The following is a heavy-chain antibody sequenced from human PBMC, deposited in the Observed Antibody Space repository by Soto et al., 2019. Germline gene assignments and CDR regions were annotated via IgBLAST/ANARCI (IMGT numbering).Heavy chain of an antibody. D-gene: IGHD3-10*01. CDR1: GGTFSSYA. V-gene: IGHV1-69*13. J-gene: IGHJ6*02. CDR2: IIPIFGTA. Sequence: PVKVSGKASGGTFSSYAIRWVRQAPGQGLEWMGGIIPIFGTANYAQKFQGRVTITADESTSTAYVELSSLRSEDTAVYYCARPGITRVRGAVYGIDVWGQGTRFTVSS. CDR3: ARPGITRVRGAVYGIDV.